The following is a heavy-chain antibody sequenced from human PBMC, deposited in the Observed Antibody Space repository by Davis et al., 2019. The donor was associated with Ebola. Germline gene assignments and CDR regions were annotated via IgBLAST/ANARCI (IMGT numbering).Heavy chain of an antibody. CDR3: ARVSGIVVVPAAIYYYYGMDV. V-gene: IGHV4-34*01. Sequence: MPSETLSLTCTVSGGSFSGYYWSWIRQPPGKGLEWIGEINHSGSTNSNPSLKSPVTISVDTSKNQFSLKLSSVTAADTAVYYCARVSGIVVVPAAIYYYYGMDVWGQGTTVTVSS. CDR1: GGSFSGYY. CDR2: INHSGST. D-gene: IGHD2-2*01. J-gene: IGHJ6*02.